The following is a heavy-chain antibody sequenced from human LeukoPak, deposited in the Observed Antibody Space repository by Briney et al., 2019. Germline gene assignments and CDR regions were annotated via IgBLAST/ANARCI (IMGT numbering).Heavy chain of an antibody. CDR2: ISSSSSYI. CDR3: ARDGGEPYPR. CDR1: GFTFSRYT. J-gene: IGHJ4*02. D-gene: IGHD1-26*01. V-gene: IGHV3-21*01. Sequence: PGGSLRLSCAASGFTFSRYTMNWVRQAPGKGLEWVSSISSSSSYIYYADSVKGRFTISRDNAKNSLYLQMNSLRAEDTAVYYCARDGGEPYPRWGQGTLVTVSS.